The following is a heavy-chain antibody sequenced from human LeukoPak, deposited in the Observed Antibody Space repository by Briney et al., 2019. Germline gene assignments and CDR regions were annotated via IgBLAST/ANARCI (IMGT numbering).Heavy chain of an antibody. Sequence: GGSLRLSCAASGFIFSDYGMHWVRQAPGKGLEWVTFIRCDSSNKYYADSVKGRFTISRDNSKNTLYLQMNTLRVDDTAVYYCAKDANFRVPGEDWGQGILVTVSS. J-gene: IGHJ4*02. D-gene: IGHD3-10*01. CDR1: GFIFSDYG. CDR3: AKDANFRVPGED. V-gene: IGHV3-30*02. CDR2: IRCDSSNK.